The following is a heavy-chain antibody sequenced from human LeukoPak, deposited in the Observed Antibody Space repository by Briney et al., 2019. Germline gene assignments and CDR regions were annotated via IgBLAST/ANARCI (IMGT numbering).Heavy chain of an antibody. CDR2: IFSGGDT. CDR1: GFTVTNNY. J-gene: IGHJ4*02. D-gene: IGHD3-16*01. CDR3: ARDLSGRYACDY. V-gene: IGHV3-53*05. Sequence: PGGSLRLSCAAAGFTVTNNYIHWVRQAPGKGLEWASIIFSGGDTYYTDSVKGRFTISRDNSKDTLYLQMSSLRAEDTAVYYCARDLSGRYACDYWGQGTLVTVSS.